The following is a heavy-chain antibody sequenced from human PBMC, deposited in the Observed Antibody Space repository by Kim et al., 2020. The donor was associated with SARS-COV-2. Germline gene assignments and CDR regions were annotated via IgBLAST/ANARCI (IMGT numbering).Heavy chain of an antibody. D-gene: IGHD2-15*01. J-gene: IGHJ5*02. CDR3: ARDLRRCSGGSCSWFDP. Sequence: FQGRVTITADESTSTAYMELSSLRSEDTAVYYCARDLRRCSGGSCSWFDPWGQGTLVTVSS. V-gene: IGHV1-69*01.